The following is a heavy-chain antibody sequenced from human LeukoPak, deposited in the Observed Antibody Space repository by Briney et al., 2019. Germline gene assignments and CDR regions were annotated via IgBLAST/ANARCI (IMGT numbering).Heavy chain of an antibody. D-gene: IGHD3-22*01. V-gene: IGHV3-30*03. J-gene: IGHJ4*02. Sequence: GGSLRLSCAASGFTFSSYGMHWVRQAPGKGLEWVAVISYDGSNKYYVDSVKGRFTISRDNSKNTLCLQMNSLRAEDTAVYYCARVPYYYDSSGYYQSAYYFDYWGQGTLVTVSS. CDR2: ISYDGSNK. CDR1: GFTFSSYG. CDR3: ARVPYYYDSSGYYQSAYYFDY.